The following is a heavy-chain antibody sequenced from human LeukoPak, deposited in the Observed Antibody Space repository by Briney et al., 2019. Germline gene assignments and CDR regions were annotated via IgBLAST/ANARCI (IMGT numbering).Heavy chain of an antibody. CDR3: ASGVLGYCSSTSCYFDY. D-gene: IGHD2-2*01. Sequence: GGSLRLSCAASGFTFSSYWMSWVRQAPGKGLEWVANIRQDGSEKYYVDSVKGRFTISRDNAKNSLYLQMNSLRAEDTAVYYCASGVLGYCSSTSCYFDYWGQGTLVTVSS. V-gene: IGHV3-7*01. J-gene: IGHJ4*02. CDR1: GFTFSSYW. CDR2: IRQDGSEK.